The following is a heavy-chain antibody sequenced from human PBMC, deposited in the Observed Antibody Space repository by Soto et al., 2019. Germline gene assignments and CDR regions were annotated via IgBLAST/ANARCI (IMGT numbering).Heavy chain of an antibody. V-gene: IGHV6-1*01. CDR3: ARGSWDDVSGHYYMDV. CDR2: TYYKSKWFN. Sequence: PSQTLSLTYAISGDSVSSNIAGWNWVRQTPSRGLEWLGRTYYKSKWFNNYAVSVKSRITINPDTSQNQFSLHLDSVTPEDTAVYFCARGSWDDVSGHYYMDVWGKGTTVTVSS. D-gene: IGHD5-12*01. CDR1: GDSVSSNIAG. J-gene: IGHJ6*03.